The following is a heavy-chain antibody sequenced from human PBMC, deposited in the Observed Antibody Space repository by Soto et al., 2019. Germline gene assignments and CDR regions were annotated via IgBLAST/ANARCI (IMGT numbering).Heavy chain of an antibody. CDR1: GYTFTSYA. D-gene: IGHD3-16*01. CDR2: INAGNGNT. Sequence: ASVKVSCKASGYTFTSYAMHWVRQAPGQRLEWMGWINAGNGNTKYSQKFQGRVTITRDTSASTAYMELSSLRSGDTAVYYCASGGVGSPYYFDYWGQGTLVTVSS. J-gene: IGHJ4*02. V-gene: IGHV1-3*01. CDR3: ASGGVGSPYYFDY.